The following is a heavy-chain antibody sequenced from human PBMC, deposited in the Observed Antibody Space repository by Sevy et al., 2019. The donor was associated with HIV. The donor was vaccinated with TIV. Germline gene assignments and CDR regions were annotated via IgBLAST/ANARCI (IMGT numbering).Heavy chain of an antibody. CDR2: IYSGGST. CDR1: GFTVSSNY. CDR3: ARVRGYSYGLVDY. J-gene: IGHJ4*02. D-gene: IGHD5-18*01. V-gene: IGHV3-53*01. Sequence: GESLKISCAASGFTVSSNYMSWVRQAPGKGLEWVSVIYSGGSTYYADSVKGRFTISRDNSKNTLYLQMNSLRAEDTAVYYCARVRGYSYGLVDYWGQGTLVTVSP.